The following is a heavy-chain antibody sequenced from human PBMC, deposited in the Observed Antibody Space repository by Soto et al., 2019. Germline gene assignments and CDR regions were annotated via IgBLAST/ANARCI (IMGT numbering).Heavy chain of an antibody. CDR3: ARSISVPGAFDI. D-gene: IGHD3-3*02. J-gene: IGHJ3*02. CDR2: ISSSSSYI. CDR1: GFTFSSYS. Sequence: GGSLRLSCAASGFTFSSYSMNCVRQAPGKGLEWVSSISSSSSYIYYADSVKGRFTISRDNAKTSLYLQMNSLRAEDTAVYYCARSISVPGAFDIWGQGKMVTVSS. V-gene: IGHV3-21*01.